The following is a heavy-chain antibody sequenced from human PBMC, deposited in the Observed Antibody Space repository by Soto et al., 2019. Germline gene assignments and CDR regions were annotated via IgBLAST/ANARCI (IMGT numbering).Heavy chain of an antibody. CDR3: ARGTRIAAAGRPMEYYFDY. D-gene: IGHD6-13*01. CDR2: MNPNSGNT. V-gene: IGHV1-8*01. Sequence: ASVKVSCKASGYTSTSYDINWVRQATGQGLEWMGWMNPNSGNTGYAQKFQGRVTMTRNTSISTAYMELSSLRSEDTAVYYCARGTRIAAAGRPMEYYFDYWGQGTLVTVSS. CDR1: GYTSTSYD. J-gene: IGHJ4*02.